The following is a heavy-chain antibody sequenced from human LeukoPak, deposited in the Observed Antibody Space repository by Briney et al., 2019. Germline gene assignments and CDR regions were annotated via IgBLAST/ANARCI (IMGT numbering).Heavy chain of an antibody. CDR3: AFNTAFGVVTSSFDI. CDR2: INPDNGGT. V-gene: IGHV1-2*02. CDR1: GYTFTGYY. J-gene: IGHJ3*02. D-gene: IGHD3-3*01. Sequence: ASVKVSCKASGYTFTGYYMHWVRQAPGQGLEWMGWINPDNGGTNYAQKFQGRVTMTRDTSITTAYMDLSRLRSDDTAVYYCAFNTAFGVVTSSFDIWGQRTMVTVSS.